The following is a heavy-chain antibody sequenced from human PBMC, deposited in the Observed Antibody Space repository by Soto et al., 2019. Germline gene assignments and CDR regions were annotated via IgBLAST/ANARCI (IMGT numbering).Heavy chain of an antibody. Sequence: XSVEASCKASNNTFSTYGGGLVRQAPGQGLEWMGWISPYSENTNYARKLQGRVTLTTDTATSTAYMELGSLRSDDTAVYFCARDTYFDNSGYYYDDWGQGTLVTVSS. J-gene: IGHJ4*02. CDR2: ISPYSENT. V-gene: IGHV1-18*01. D-gene: IGHD3-22*01. CDR1: NNTFSTYG. CDR3: ARDTYFDNSGYYYDD.